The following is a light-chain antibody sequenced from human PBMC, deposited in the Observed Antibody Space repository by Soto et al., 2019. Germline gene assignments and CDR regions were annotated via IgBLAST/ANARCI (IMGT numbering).Light chain of an antibody. CDR1: SAPISTTYY. Sequence: QTVVIQESSLSVSPGGTVTLTCGLRSAPISTTYYPAGYQQTPGQAPRTLIYSTNTRSSGVPDRFSGSIRGNKAALTITGAQAEDEAEYHCVLYMGSGAYLFGPGTKLTVL. J-gene: IGLJ1*01. CDR2: STN. CDR3: VLYMGSGAYL. V-gene: IGLV8-61*01.